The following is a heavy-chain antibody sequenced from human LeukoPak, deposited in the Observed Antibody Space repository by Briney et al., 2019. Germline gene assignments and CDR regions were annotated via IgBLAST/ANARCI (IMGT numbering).Heavy chain of an antibody. CDR3: ARFYYDSTDYFDY. CDR1: GGSISSYY. CDR2: IYYSGST. Sequence: PSETLSLTCTVSGGSISSYYWSLIRQPPGKGLEWIGYIYYSGSTNYNPSLKSRVTISVDTSKNQFSLKLSSVTAADTAVYYCARFYYDSTDYFDYWGQGTLVTVSS. J-gene: IGHJ4*02. V-gene: IGHV4-59*08. D-gene: IGHD3-22*01.